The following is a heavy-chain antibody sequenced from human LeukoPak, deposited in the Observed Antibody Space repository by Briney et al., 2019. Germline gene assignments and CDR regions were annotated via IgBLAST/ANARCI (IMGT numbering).Heavy chain of an antibody. CDR3: AKDHGIAAGHNFDY. D-gene: IGHD6-13*01. Sequence: GGSLRLSCAASGFTFSTYGMHWVRQAPGMGLEWVAVVSYDENNKYYADSVKGRFTISRDNSKNTLYLQMNSLRAEDTAVYYCAKDHGIAAGHNFDYWGQGTLVTVSS. J-gene: IGHJ4*02. CDR2: VSYDENNK. CDR1: GFTFSTYG. V-gene: IGHV3-30*18.